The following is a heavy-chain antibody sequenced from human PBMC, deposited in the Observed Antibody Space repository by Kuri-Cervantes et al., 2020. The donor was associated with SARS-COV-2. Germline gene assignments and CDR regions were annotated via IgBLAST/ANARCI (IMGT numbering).Heavy chain of an antibody. CDR1: GASISSGDYY. V-gene: IGHV4-30-4*08. D-gene: IGHD4/OR15-4a*01. CDR2: IYYSGST. Sequence: SETLSLTCTVSGASISSGDYYWSWIRQPPGKGLEWIGYIYYSGSTYYNPSLKSRVTISVDTSKNQFSLKLSSVTAADTAVYYCARDPNANHNNWFDPWGQGTLVTVSS. CDR3: ARDPNANHNNWFDP. J-gene: IGHJ5*02.